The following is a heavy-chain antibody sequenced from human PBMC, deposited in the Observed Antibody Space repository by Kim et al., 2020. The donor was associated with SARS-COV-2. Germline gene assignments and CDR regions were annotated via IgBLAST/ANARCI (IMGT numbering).Heavy chain of an antibody. CDR3: ARDRTVLRYFDWLSRMDV. CDR2: INPNSGGT. Sequence: SVKVSCKASGYTFTGYYMHWVRQAPGQGLEWMGRINPNSGGTNYAQKFQGRVTMTRDTSISTAYMELSRLRSDDTAVYYCARDRTVLRYFDWLSRMDVWGQGTTVTVSS. J-gene: IGHJ6*02. CDR1: GYTFTGYY. V-gene: IGHV1-2*06. D-gene: IGHD3-9*01.